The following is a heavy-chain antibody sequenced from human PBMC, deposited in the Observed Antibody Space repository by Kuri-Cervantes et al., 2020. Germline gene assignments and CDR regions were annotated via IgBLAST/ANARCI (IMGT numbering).Heavy chain of an antibody. J-gene: IGHJ6*02. Sequence: GESLKISCAASGFTFSSYSMNWVRQAPGKGLEWVSSISSSSSYIYYADSVKGRFTISRDNAKNSLYLQMNSLRAEDTAVYYCAREREYQGYCSGGSCYSYYYYGMDVWGQGTTVTVSS. V-gene: IGHV3-21*01. D-gene: IGHD2-15*01. CDR2: ISSSSSYI. CDR1: GFTFSSYS. CDR3: AREREYQGYCSGGSCYSYYYYGMDV.